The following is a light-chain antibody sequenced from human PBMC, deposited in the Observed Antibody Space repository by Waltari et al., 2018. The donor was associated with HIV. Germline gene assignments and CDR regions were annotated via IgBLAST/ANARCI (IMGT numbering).Light chain of an antibody. CDR1: RSDVGDYNF. Sequence: QSALTQPASVSGSPGQSITISCTGTRSDVGDYNFVAWYQQHPDNAPKLIIFDVSDRPSVVSTRFSGSKSGNTASLTSSGLQTEDEADYYCCSYSLTRTLVFGSGTKVTVL. CDR3: CSYSLTRTLV. J-gene: IGLJ1*01. CDR2: DVS. V-gene: IGLV2-14*03.